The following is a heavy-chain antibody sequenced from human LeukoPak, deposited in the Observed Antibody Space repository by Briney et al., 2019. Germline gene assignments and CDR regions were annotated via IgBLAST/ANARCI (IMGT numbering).Heavy chain of an antibody. CDR2: IYTTGST. CDR3: TRAHRGSGWYDAFYYYIYMDV. J-gene: IGHJ6*03. V-gene: IGHV4-61*02. Sequence: SETLSLTCTVSGDSISSGHYYWSWIRQPAGKGLEWIGRIYTTGSTNYNPSLKSRVSISVDTSKRQFSLRLSSVTAADTAVYYCTRAHRGSGWYDAFYYYIYMDVWGKGTTVTVSS. D-gene: IGHD6-19*01. CDR1: GDSISSGHYY.